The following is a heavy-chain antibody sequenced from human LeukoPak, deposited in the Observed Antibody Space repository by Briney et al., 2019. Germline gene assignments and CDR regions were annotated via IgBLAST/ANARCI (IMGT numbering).Heavy chain of an antibody. CDR1: GESFRGFY. CDR2: INHDGNI. D-gene: IGHD3-3*01. J-gene: IGHJ4*02. Sequence: SETLSLTCAVYGESFRGFYWTWIRQSPGKGLEWIGEINHDGNINYNPSLKSRVTISVDTSKNQFSLKLSSVTAADTAVYYCARTLPRITIFGVVTHKYYFDYWGQGTLVTVSS. V-gene: IGHV4-34*01. CDR3: ARTLPRITIFGVVTHKYYFDY.